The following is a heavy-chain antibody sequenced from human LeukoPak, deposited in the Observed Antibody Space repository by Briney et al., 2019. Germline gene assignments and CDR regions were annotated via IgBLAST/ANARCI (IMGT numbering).Heavy chain of an antibody. V-gene: IGHV3-23*01. CDR3: AKDLEYCSGGSCLYDD. CDR2: ISGSGSNT. Sequence: PGGSLRLSCTASGFTFSSYAMSWVRQAPGKGLEWVSDISGSGSNTYYADSVKGRFTISRDNSKNTLYLQMNSLRAEDTAVYYCAKDLEYCSGGSCLYDDWGQGTLVTVSS. J-gene: IGHJ4*02. CDR1: GFTFSSYA. D-gene: IGHD2-15*01.